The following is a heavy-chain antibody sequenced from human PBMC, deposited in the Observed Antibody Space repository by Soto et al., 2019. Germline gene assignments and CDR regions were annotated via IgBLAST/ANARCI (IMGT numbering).Heavy chain of an antibody. CDR1: GFTFSSYA. CDR2: ISGSGGST. V-gene: IGHV3-23*01. Sequence: EVQLLESGGGLVQPGGSLRLSCAASGFTFSSYAMSWVRQAPGKGLEWVSAISGSGGSTYYADSVKGRFTISRDNSKNTMYLQMNSMRAEDTAVYYCEKDAGEYYDDSSGYYRRYYYGMDVW. CDR3: EKDAGEYYDDSSGYYRRYYYGMDV. D-gene: IGHD3-22*01. J-gene: IGHJ6*01.